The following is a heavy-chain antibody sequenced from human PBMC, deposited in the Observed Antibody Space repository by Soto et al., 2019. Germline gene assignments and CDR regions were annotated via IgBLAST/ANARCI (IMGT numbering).Heavy chain of an antibody. J-gene: IGHJ5*02. Sequence: QVQLQQWGAGLLKPSETLSLTCAVYGGSFSGYYWSWIRQPPGKGLEWIGEINHSGSTNYNPSLKSRVTISVDTSKNQFSLKLSSVTAAETAVYYCARGVPYYYGSGKPGWFAPWGQGTLVTVSS. CDR3: ARGVPYYYGSGKPGWFAP. CDR1: GGSFSGYY. D-gene: IGHD3-10*01. CDR2: INHSGST. V-gene: IGHV4-34*01.